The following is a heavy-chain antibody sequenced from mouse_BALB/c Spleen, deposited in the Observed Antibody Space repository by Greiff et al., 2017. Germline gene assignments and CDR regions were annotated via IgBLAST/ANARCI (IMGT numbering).Heavy chain of an antibody. Sequence: QVQLQQPGAELVKPGASVKMSCKASGYTFTSYNMHWVKQTPGQGLEWIGAIYPGNGDTSYNQKFKGKATLTADKSSSTAYMQLSSLTSEDSAVYYCARIGDRVRRVWFAYWGQGTLVTVSA. D-gene: IGHD2-14*01. V-gene: IGHV1-12*01. CDR3: ARIGDRVRRVWFAY. CDR2: IYPGNGDT. CDR1: GYTFTSYN. J-gene: IGHJ3*01.